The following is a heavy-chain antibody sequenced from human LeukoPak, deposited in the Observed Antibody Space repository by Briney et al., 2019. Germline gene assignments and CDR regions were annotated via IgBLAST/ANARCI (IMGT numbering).Heavy chain of an antibody. D-gene: IGHD3-16*01. CDR2: INPRGTAT. V-gene: IGHV1-46*01. Sequence: ASVKVSRKASGYSFTSHYTHWVRQAPGQGLEWMGLINPRGTATRYAESFQGRLTLTRDLSTSTDYMELSSLRSDDTAVYFCARDTSEGDYAWWFDPWGQGTLVTVAS. J-gene: IGHJ5*02. CDR1: GYSFTSHY. CDR3: ARDTSEGDYAWWFDP.